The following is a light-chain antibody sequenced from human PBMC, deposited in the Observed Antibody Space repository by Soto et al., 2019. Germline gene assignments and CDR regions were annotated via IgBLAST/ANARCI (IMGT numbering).Light chain of an antibody. V-gene: IGKV3D-15*01. Sequence: EVVMTQSPATLSVSPGERATLSCRASQTVRANLGWYQQKPGQPPRLLIYGATTRATGIPARFSGSGSGTEFTLTLSSLQSEDFAVYYCQLYNNWPLTFGGGTKVEIK. CDR2: GAT. CDR3: QLYNNWPLT. CDR1: QTVRAN. J-gene: IGKJ4*01.